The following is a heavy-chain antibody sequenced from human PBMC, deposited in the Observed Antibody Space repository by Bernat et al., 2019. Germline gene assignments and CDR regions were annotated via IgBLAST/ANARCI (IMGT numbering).Heavy chain of an antibody. V-gene: IGHV3-33*08. J-gene: IGHJ3*02. CDR1: GFTFSSYA. D-gene: IGHD4-17*01. CDR3: ARGLAFYGDYGFDAFDI. Sequence: QVQLVESGGGVVQPGRSLRLSCAASGFTFSSYAMHWVRQAPGKGLEWVAVIWYDGSNKYYADSVKGRFTISRDNSKNTLYLQMNSLRAEDTAVYYCARGLAFYGDYGFDAFDIWGQGTMVTVSS. CDR2: IWYDGSNK.